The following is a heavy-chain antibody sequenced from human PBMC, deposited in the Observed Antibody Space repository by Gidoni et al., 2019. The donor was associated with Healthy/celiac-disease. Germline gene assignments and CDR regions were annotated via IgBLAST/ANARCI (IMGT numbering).Heavy chain of an antibody. CDR1: GFTFSSYG. V-gene: IGHV3-30*18. D-gene: IGHD6-13*01. CDR3: AKVPHSSSWYPDAFDI. J-gene: IGHJ3*02. Sequence: QVQLVESGGGVVQPGRSLSLSCPAPGFTFSSYGMHWVRQAPGKGLEWVAVISYDGSNKYYADSVKGRFTISRDNSKNTLYLQMNSLRAEDTAVYYCAKVPHSSSWYPDAFDIWGQGTMVTVSS. CDR2: ISYDGSNK.